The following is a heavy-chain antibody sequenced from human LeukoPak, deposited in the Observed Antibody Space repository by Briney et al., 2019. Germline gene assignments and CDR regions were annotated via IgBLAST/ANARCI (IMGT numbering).Heavy chain of an antibody. Sequence: GRTLRLSCAASGFAFSSYGMHWVRQAPGKGLEWVAVIWYDGSNKYYADSVKGRFTISRDNSKNTLYLQMNSLRAEDTAVYYCARDHEAVAGIFDPWGQGTLVTVSS. CDR2: IWYDGSNK. CDR1: GFAFSSYG. CDR3: ARDHEAVAGIFDP. V-gene: IGHV3-33*01. D-gene: IGHD6-19*01. J-gene: IGHJ5*02.